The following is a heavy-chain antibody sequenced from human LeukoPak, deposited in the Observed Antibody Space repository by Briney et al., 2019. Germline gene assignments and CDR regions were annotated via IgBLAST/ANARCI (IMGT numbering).Heavy chain of an antibody. D-gene: IGHD2-8*01. CDR2: MCGSAGCT. V-gene: IGHV3-23*01. CDR1: GFTFNIYA. J-gene: IGHJ5*02. Sequence: GGSLRLSCAASGFTFNIYAMSLVRLAPGKGLQWVASMCGSAGCTFYADSVKGRFTISRDNSKNTLYLQMNSLRAEDTAIYYCARDRPNYHENNGHYSQRGGDHWGQGTLVTVSS. CDR3: ARDRPNYHENNGHYSQRGGDH.